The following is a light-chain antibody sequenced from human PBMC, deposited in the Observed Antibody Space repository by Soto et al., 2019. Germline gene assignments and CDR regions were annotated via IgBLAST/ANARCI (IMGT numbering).Light chain of an antibody. CDR3: QSYDSSLSGYVV. CDR1: SSNIGAGYD. CDR2: GXX. Sequence: QSVLTQPPSVSGAPGQRVTISCTGSSSNIGAGYDVHCYQQLPGPAPTLLIYGXXXXXXXXXXXXXXSKSGTSASLAITGXXAEXXXDXXCQSYDSSLSGYVVFGGGTKLTVL. J-gene: IGLJ2*01. V-gene: IGLV1-40*01.